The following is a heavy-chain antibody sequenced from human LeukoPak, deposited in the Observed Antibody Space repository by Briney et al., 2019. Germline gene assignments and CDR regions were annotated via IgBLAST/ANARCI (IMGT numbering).Heavy chain of an antibody. CDR1: GFTFSGSA. V-gene: IGHV3-73*01. CDR3: TSLNYYDSSGYVP. J-gene: IGHJ5*02. CDR2: IRSKANSYAT. Sequence: GGSLRLSCAASGFTFSGSAMHWVRQASGKRLEWVGRIRSKANSYATAYAASVKGRFTISRDDSKNTAYLQMNGLKTEDTAVYYCTSLNYYDSSGYVPWGQGTLVTVSS. D-gene: IGHD3-22*01.